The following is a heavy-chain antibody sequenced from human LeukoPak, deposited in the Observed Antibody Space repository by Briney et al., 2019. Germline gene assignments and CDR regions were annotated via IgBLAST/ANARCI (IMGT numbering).Heavy chain of an antibody. Sequence: GGSLRLSCAASGFTFSDYYMSWVRQAPGRGLEWVSAISASGDVTFYADSLRGRFTISRDNSKSTLYLQMNGLRAEDTAIFYCAKSLFTSATGTGRAFHIWGQGTRVTVSS. CDR1: GFTFSDYY. D-gene: IGHD1-1*01. V-gene: IGHV3-23*01. CDR2: ISASGDVT. J-gene: IGHJ3*02. CDR3: AKSLFTSATGTGRAFHI.